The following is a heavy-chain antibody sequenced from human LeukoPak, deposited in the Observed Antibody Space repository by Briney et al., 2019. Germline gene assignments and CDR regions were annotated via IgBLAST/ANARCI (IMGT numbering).Heavy chain of an antibody. CDR3: AKENYDFWSGYYGDY. Sequence: PGGSLRLSCAASGFTVSSNYMSWVRQAPGKGLEWVSVIYSGGSTYYADSVKGRFTISRDNSKNTLYLQMNSLRAEDTAVYYCAKENYDFWSGYYGDYWGQGTLVTVSS. V-gene: IGHV3-53*01. J-gene: IGHJ4*02. CDR2: IYSGGST. D-gene: IGHD3-3*01. CDR1: GFTVSSNY.